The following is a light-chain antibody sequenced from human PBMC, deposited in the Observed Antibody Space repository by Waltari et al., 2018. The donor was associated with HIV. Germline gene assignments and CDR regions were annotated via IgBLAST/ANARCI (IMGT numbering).Light chain of an antibody. V-gene: IGLV8-61*01. Sequence: QTVVTQEPSFSVSPGGTVTLTCGLSSGSVSTSYYPSWYQQTPGQAPRSLIYSTNTRSSGVPERFSGSILGNKAALTITGAQADDESDYYCVLYMGSGINWVFGGGTKLTVL. CDR2: STN. CDR3: VLYMGSGINWV. CDR1: SGSVSTSYY. J-gene: IGLJ3*02.